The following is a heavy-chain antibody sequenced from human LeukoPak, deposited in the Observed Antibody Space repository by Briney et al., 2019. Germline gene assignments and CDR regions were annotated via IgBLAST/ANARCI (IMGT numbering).Heavy chain of an antibody. D-gene: IGHD3-22*01. J-gene: IGHJ4*02. CDR3: ARSYDSSGYYWDY. CDR1: GGSISSGSYY. Sequence: SQTLSLTCTVSGGSISSGSYYWSWIRQHPGKGLEWIGYIYYSGSTYYNPSLKSRVTISVDTSKNQFSLKLSSVTAADTAVYYCARSYDSSGYYWDYWGQGTLVTVSS. V-gene: IGHV4-31*03. CDR2: IYYSGST.